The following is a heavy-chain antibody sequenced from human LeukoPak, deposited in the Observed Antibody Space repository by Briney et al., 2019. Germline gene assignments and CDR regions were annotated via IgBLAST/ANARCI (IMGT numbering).Heavy chain of an antibody. CDR1: RYTFTSYD. Sequence: ASVKVSCKASRYTFTSYDINWVRQATGQGLEWMGWMNPNSGNTGYAQKFQGRVTMTRNTPISTAYMELSSLRSEDTAVYYCARGLAAAAHYYFDYWGQGTLVTVSS. J-gene: IGHJ4*02. D-gene: IGHD6-13*01. CDR2: MNPNSGNT. CDR3: ARGLAAAAHYYFDY. V-gene: IGHV1-8*01.